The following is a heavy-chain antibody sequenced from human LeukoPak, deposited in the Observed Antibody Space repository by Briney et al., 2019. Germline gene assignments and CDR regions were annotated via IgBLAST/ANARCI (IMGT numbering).Heavy chain of an antibody. D-gene: IGHD6-6*01. J-gene: IGHJ4*02. CDR3: AREFGDEHSSSSGLGY. Sequence: KPSETLSLTCGVYGGSFSGYYWTWIRQPPGKGLEWIGEINLGGSTNYNPSLKSRVTISVDTSKSQFSLKLNSVTAADTAVYYCAREFGDEHSSSSGLGYWGQGILVTVSS. CDR1: GGSFSGYY. V-gene: IGHV4-34*01. CDR2: INLGGST.